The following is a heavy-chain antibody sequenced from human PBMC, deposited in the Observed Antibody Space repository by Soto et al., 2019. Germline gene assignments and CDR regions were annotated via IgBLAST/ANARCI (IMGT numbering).Heavy chain of an antibody. J-gene: IGHJ6*02. CDR3: ARDLWGYCGTDCYPLDV. CDR1: GGSISSSSFH. CDR2: IYYSGST. Sequence: SETLSLTCTVSGGSISSSSFHWGWIRQPPGKGLEWIGSIYYSGSTYYSPSLKSRVTLSVDTSKNQFSLKLNSVTAADTAVYYFARDLWGYCGTDCYPLDVWGQGTTVTVSS. V-gene: IGHV4-39*07. D-gene: IGHD2-21*02.